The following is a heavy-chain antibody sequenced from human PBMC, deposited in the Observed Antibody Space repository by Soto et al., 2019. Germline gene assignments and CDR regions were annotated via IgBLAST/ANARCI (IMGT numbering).Heavy chain of an antibody. J-gene: IGHJ6*02. CDR3: AKGHYYDSYVMDV. CDR2: ISTYNADT. V-gene: IGHV1-18*01. CDR1: DYTFTNYP. Sequence: VQLVQSGAEVRKPGASVKVSCKASDYTFTNYPISWVRQAPGQGLECMGWISTYNADTDYAPNLQGRVTMTADTSTGTAYMELMSLRSDDTAVYYCAKGHYYDSYVMDVWGQGTTVTVSS. D-gene: IGHD3-22*01.